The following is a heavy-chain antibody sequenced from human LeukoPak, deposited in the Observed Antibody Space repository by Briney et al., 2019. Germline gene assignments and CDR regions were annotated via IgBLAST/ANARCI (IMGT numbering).Heavy chain of an antibody. V-gene: IGHV3-48*03. J-gene: IGHJ4*01. D-gene: IGHD2-8*01. CDR2: ISTSGNSI. Sequence: PGGSLRLSCAASGFTFSSYEMNWVRQAPGKGLEWVSYISTSGNSIYYADSVKGRFTISRDDGEKSLYLQMNPLRAEDTAVYYCATQAWRTHGAGGYHDDCWGHGTLVTVSS. CDR3: ATQAWRTHGAGGYHDDC. CDR1: GFTFSSYE.